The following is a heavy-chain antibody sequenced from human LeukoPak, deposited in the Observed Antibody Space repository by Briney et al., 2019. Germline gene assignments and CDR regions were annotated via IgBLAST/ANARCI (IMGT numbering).Heavy chain of an antibody. D-gene: IGHD2-2*01. CDR1: GYSFTSYW. V-gene: IGHV5-51*01. CDR3: ARIPRYCSSTSCSIGMDV. J-gene: IGHJ6*02. Sequence: GESLKISCKGSGYSFTSYWIGWVRQMPGKGLEWMGIIYPGDSDTRYSPSFQGQVTISADKSISTAYLQWSSLKASDTAMYYCARIPRYCSSTSCSIGMDVWGQGTTVTVSS. CDR2: IYPGDSDT.